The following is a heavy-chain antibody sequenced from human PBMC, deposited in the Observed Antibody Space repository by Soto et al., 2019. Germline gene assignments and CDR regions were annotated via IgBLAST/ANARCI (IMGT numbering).Heavy chain of an antibody. Sequence: QVQLQESGPGLGKPSQTLSLTCTVSGGSISSGGYYWSWIRQHPGKGLERIEYIYYSGSTYYNPALKSRVTISVDTSKDQFPLKLSSVTAAVPAVYYCARSVFPWGQGTLVTVSS. J-gene: IGHJ5*02. CDR3: ARSVFP. CDR2: IYYSGST. CDR1: GGSISSGGYY. V-gene: IGHV4-31*03.